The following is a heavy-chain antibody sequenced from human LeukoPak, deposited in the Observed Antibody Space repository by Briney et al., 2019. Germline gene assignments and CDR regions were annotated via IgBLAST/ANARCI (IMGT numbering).Heavy chain of an antibody. CDR1: GFTLSDYA. Sequence: PGGSLRLSYAASGFTLSDYAMNWVRQAPGKGLEWVSSISSSSSYIYYADSVKGRFTISRDNAKNSLYLQMNSLRAEDTAVYYCARDLISMIRGVSSLDPWGQGTLVTVSS. J-gene: IGHJ5*02. CDR3: ARDLISMIRGVSSLDP. CDR2: ISSSSSYI. D-gene: IGHD3-10*01. V-gene: IGHV3-21*01.